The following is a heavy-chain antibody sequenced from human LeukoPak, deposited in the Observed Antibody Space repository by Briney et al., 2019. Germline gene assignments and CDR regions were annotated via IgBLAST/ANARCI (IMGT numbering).Heavy chain of an antibody. CDR1: GYSISSGYY. V-gene: IGHV4-38-2*01. CDR3: ARYYYDSSGYIFDY. Sequence: SQTLSLTCAVSGYSISSGYYWGWIRQPPGKGPEWIGSIYHSGSTYYNPSLKSRVTISVDTSKNQFSLKLSSVTAADTAVYYCARYYYDSSGYIFDYWGQGTLVTVSS. J-gene: IGHJ4*02. CDR2: IYHSGST. D-gene: IGHD3-22*01.